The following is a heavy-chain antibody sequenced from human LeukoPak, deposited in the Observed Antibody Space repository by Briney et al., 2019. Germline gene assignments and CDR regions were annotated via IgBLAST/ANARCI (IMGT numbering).Heavy chain of an antibody. Sequence: ASVKVSCKASGGTFSSYAISWVRQAPGQGLEWMGGIISIFGTANYAQKFQGRVTITADESTSTAYMELSSLRSEDTAVYYCARAMLRSTYYYDSSGYYYGDYFDYWGQGTLVTVSS. J-gene: IGHJ4*02. CDR1: GGTFSSYA. CDR2: IISIFGTA. D-gene: IGHD3-22*01. V-gene: IGHV1-69*13. CDR3: ARAMLRSTYYYDSSGYYYGDYFDY.